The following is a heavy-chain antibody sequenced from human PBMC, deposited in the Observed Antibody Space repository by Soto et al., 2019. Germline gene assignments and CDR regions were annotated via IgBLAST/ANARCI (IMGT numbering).Heavy chain of an antibody. CDR1: GGSISSYY. J-gene: IGHJ4*02. CDR2: IYYSGST. D-gene: IGHD5-12*01. Sequence: PSETLALTCTVSGGSISSYYWSWIRQPPGKGLEWIGYIYYSGSTNYNPSLKSRVTISVDTSKNQFSLKLSSVTAAHTAVYYCEIERGYSGYDDPYYFDCWGQGTLVTVSS. CDR3: EIERGYSGYDDPYYFDC. V-gene: IGHV4-59*01.